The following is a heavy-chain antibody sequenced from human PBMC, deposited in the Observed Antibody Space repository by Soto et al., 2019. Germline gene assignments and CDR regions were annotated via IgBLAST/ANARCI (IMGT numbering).Heavy chain of an antibody. V-gene: IGHV1-18*01. CDR2: ISAYNGNT. CDR3: ARVVMSSWFDP. Sequence: ASVKGSWKAFGYSFTSDGISWVRQAPGQGLEWMGWISAYNGNTNYAQKLQGRVTMTTDTSTSTAYMELRSLRSDDTAVYYCARVVMSSWFDPWGQGTLVTVSS. CDR1: GYSFTSDG. J-gene: IGHJ5*02.